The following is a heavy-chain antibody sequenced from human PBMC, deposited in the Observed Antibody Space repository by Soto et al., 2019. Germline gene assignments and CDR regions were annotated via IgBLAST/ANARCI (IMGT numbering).Heavy chain of an antibody. CDR1: GFTFSSYG. D-gene: IGHD2-2*01. Sequence: PGGSLRLSCAASGFTFSSYGMHWVRQAPGKGLEWVAVIWYDGSNKYYADSVKGRFTISRDNSKNTLYLQMNSLRAEDTAVYYCARDPLHHCSSTSCYSLLYAYCGQGTLVTVAS. J-gene: IGHJ1*01. CDR3: ARDPLHHCSSTSCYSLLYAY. CDR2: IWYDGSNK. V-gene: IGHV3-33*01.